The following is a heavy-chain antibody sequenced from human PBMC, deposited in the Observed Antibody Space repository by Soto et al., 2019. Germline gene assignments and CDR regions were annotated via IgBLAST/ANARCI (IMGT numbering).Heavy chain of an antibody. CDR3: ARDPYYYDSSGYYFDY. D-gene: IGHD3-22*01. CDR2: IIPIFGTA. J-gene: IGHJ4*02. V-gene: IGHV1-69*12. CDR1: GGTFSSYA. Sequence: QVQLVQSGAEVKKPGSSVKVSCKASGGTFSSYAISWVRQAPGQGLEWMGGIIPIFGTANYAQKFQGRVTITADESTSPAYMELSSLRSEDTAVYYCARDPYYYDSSGYYFDYWGQGPLVTVSS.